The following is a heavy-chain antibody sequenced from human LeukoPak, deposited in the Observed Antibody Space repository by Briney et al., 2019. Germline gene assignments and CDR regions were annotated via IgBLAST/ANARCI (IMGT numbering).Heavy chain of an antibody. CDR1: GYSFTTYW. V-gene: IGHV5-51*01. J-gene: IGHJ6*02. CDR2: ISPGDFDT. Sequence: GESLKISCRTSGYSFTTYWVAWVRQMPGKGLEWMGMISPGDFDTRYTPSFKGQVTISADKSISTVYLQWSSLKTSDTAIYYCARHQGSMDVWGQGTTVTVSS. CDR3: ARHQGSMDV.